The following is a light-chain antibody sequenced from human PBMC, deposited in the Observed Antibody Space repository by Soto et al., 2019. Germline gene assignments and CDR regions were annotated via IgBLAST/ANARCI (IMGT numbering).Light chain of an antibody. Sequence: DIQLTQSPFFLSASVGDRVTITCRASQGIRSYLAWYQQRPGKAPELLIYGASTLRTGVAARFSGSGSGTEFTLTVSSLQPEDFATYFCQQLNIFPTLFTCGPGTIVDIK. J-gene: IGKJ3*01. V-gene: IGKV1-9*01. CDR3: QQLNIFPTLFT. CDR1: QGIRSY. CDR2: GAS.